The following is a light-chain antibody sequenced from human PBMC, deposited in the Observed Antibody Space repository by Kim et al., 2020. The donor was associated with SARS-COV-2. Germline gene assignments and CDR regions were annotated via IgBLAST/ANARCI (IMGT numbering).Light chain of an antibody. J-gene: IGLJ1*01. Sequence: SYELTHPPSMSVSPGQTASITCSGDKLGNTFASWYQQKPGQSPVLVIFEDNRRPSGILERFSGSKSGNTATLTITGTQPLDEADYYCQAWDSSTYVFGPGTKVTVL. V-gene: IGLV3-1*01. CDR1: KLGNTF. CDR3: QAWDSSTYV. CDR2: EDN.